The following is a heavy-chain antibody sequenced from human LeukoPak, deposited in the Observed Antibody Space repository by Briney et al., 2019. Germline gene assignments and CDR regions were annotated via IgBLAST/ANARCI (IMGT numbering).Heavy chain of an antibody. V-gene: IGHV3-23*01. CDR3: ARASRGWSKNY. CDR2: ISGSGGDT. D-gene: IGHD6-19*01. J-gene: IGHJ4*02. CDR1: GFSLSTDA. Sequence: GGSLRLSCGASGFSLSTDAMTWVRQAPGKGLQWVSAISGSGGDTYYEDSVKGRSTISRDNSKNMMYLQMNSLRAEDTAVYYCARASRGWSKNYWGQGTLVTASS.